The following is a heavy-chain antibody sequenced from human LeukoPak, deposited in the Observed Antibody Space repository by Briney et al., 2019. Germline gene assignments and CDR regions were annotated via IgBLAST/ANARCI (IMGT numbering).Heavy chain of an antibody. J-gene: IGHJ3*02. D-gene: IGHD4-17*01. CDR1: GYSISSGYY. CDR2: IYHSGST. Sequence: PSETLSLTCAVSGYSISSGYYWGWIRQPPGKGLERIGSIYHSGSTYYNPSLKSRVTISVDTSKSQFSLKLSSVTAAGTAVYYCARRTVTTNADAFDIWGQGTMVTVSS. CDR3: ARRTVTTNADAFDI. V-gene: IGHV4-38-2*01.